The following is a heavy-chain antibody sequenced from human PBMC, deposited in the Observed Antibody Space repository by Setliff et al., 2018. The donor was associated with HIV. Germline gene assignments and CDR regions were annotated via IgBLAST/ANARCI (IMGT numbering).Heavy chain of an antibody. CDR3: ARTHYSFNLLEYYYYYYMDV. D-gene: IGHD4-4*01. CDR2: IHFSGST. V-gene: IGHV4-39*07. CDR1: GDSFSGTSYY. Sequence: SETLSLTCTVSGDSFSGTSYYWGWIRQPPGKGLEWIGSIHFSGSTWYTQSLKSRVTMSVDTSKNQFSLKLSSMTAADTAVYYCARTHYSFNLLEYYYYYYMDVWGKGTTVTVSS. J-gene: IGHJ6*03.